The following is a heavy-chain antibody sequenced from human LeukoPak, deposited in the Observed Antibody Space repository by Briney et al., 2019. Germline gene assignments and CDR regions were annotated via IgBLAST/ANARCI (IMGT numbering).Heavy chain of an antibody. CDR3: VRDPCSSTSCYGNWFDP. CDR1: GYTFTSYA. D-gene: IGHD2-2*01. J-gene: IGHJ5*02. CDR2: INAGNGNT. V-gene: IGHV1-3*01. Sequence: ASVKVSCKASGYTFTSYAMHWVRQAPGQRLEWMGWINAGNGNTKYSQKFQGRVTITRDTSASTAYMELSSLRSEDTAVYYCVRDPCSSTSCYGNWFDPWGQGTLVTVSS.